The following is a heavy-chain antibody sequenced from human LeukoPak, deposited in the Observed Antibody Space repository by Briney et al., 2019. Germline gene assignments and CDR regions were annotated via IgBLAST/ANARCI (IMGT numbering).Heavy chain of an antibody. Sequence: VASVKVSFKASGYTFTSYGISWVRQAPGQGLEWMGWISAYNGNTNYAQKLQGRVTITADESTSTTYMELSSLRSEDTAVYYCARDRVVGLGFDNAFDIWGHGTMVTVSS. CDR3: ARDRVVGLGFDNAFDI. J-gene: IGHJ3*02. CDR1: GYTFTSYG. D-gene: IGHD2-15*01. CDR2: ISAYNGNT. V-gene: IGHV1-18*01.